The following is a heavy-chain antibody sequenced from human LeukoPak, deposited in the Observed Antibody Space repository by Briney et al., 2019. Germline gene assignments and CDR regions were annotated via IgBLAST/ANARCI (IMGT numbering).Heavy chain of an antibody. CDR3: AKVGDYYDSSGYYPFDY. J-gene: IGHJ4*02. CDR1: GFTFSSYA. Sequence: GGSLRLSCAASGFTFSSYAMSWVRQAPGKGLEWVSAISGSGGGTYYADSVKGRFTISRDNSKNTLYLQMNSLRAEDTAVYYCAKVGDYYDSSGYYPFDYWGQGTLVTVSS. V-gene: IGHV3-23*01. CDR2: ISGSGGGT. D-gene: IGHD3-22*01.